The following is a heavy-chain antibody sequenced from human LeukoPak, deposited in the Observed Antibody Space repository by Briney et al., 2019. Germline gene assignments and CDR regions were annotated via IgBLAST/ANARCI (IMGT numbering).Heavy chain of an antibody. J-gene: IGHJ4*02. CDR2: IYYSGST. D-gene: IGHD3-22*01. Sequence: SETLSLTCAVYGGSFSGYYWSWIRQPPGKGLEWIGYIYYSGSTNYNPSLKSRVTISVDTSKNQFSLKLSSVTAADTAVYYCARERSYDSSGLYDYWGQGTLVTVSS. CDR1: GGSFSGYY. CDR3: ARERSYDSSGLYDY. V-gene: IGHV4-59*01.